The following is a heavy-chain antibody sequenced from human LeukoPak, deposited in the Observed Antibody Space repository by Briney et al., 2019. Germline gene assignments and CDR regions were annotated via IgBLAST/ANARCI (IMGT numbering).Heavy chain of an antibody. CDR3: ARGGIAVANSWGSYYYYMDV. V-gene: IGHV3-21*01. Sequence: GGSLRLSCAASGFTFSSYSMNWVRQAPGKGLEWVSSISSSSYIYYADSVKGRFTISRDNANNSLYLQMNSLRAEDTAVYYCARGGIAVANSWGSYYYYMDVWGKGTTVTISS. CDR1: GFTFSSYS. D-gene: IGHD6-19*01. J-gene: IGHJ6*03. CDR2: ISSSSYI.